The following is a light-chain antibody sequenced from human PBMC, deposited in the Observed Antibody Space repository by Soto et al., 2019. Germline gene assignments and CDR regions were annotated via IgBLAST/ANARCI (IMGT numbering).Light chain of an antibody. CDR2: DVS. CDR1: SSDVGGYNY. CDR3: SSYTSSSTLWV. J-gene: IGLJ1*01. Sequence: QSALTQPASVSGSPGQSITISCTGTSSDVGGYNYVSWYQQHPGKAPKLMIYDVSNRPSGVSNRFSGSKSGNTASLTISGRQAEDEADYYCSSYTSSSTLWVFGTGTKVTVL. V-gene: IGLV2-14*01.